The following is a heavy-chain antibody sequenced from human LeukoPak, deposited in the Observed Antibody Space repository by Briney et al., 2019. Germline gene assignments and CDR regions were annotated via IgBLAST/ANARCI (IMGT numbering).Heavy chain of an antibody. D-gene: IGHD4-23*01. J-gene: IGHJ4*02. CDR1: GFTFSSYG. V-gene: IGHV3-30*03. CDR3: ATLSVVTPVPPPTDY. Sequence: GRSLRLSCAASGFTFSSYGMHWVRQAPGKGLEWVAVISYDGSNKYYADSVKGRFTISRDNAKNSLYLQMNSLRAEDTAVYYCATLSVVTPVPPPTDYWGQGTLVTVSS. CDR2: ISYDGSNK.